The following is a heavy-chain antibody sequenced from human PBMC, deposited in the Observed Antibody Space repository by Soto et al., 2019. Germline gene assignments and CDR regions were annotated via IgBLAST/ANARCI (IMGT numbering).Heavy chain of an antibody. CDR3: ARDDDYGDYGGYGMDV. D-gene: IGHD4-17*01. CDR2: ISSSSSTI. CDR1: GFTFSSYS. V-gene: IGHV3-48*02. J-gene: IGHJ6*02. Sequence: GGSLRLSCAASGFTFSSYSMNWVRQAPGKGLEWVSYISSSSSTIYYADSVKGRFTISRDNAKNSLYLQMNSLRDEDTAVYYCARDDDYGDYGGYGMDVWGQGTLVTVSS.